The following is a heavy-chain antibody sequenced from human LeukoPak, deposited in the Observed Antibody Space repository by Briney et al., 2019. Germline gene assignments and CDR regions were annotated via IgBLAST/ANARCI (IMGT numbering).Heavy chain of an antibody. CDR2: ISGDGAKP. CDR1: GFPFSSYA. CDR3: ARERSGGWPFDY. D-gene: IGHD6-19*01. V-gene: IGHV3-23*01. Sequence: QPGGSLRLSCAASGFPFSSYAMAWVRQAPGQGLEWVSAISGDGAKPYYADSVKGRFTISRDNSKNTLYLQMSSLRAADTALYYCARERSGGWPFDYWGQGTLVTVSS. J-gene: IGHJ4*02.